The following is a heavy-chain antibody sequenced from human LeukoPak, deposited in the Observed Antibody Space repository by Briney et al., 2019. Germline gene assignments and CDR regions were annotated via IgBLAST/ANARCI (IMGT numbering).Heavy chain of an antibody. J-gene: IGHJ4*02. D-gene: IGHD3-3*01. CDR1: GGSISSCY. CDR3: ARGVRFLEWPYFDY. V-gene: IGHV4-59*08. CDR2: IYYSGST. Sequence: SETLSLTCTVPGGSISSCYWSWIRQPPGKGLEWIGYIYYSGSTNYNPSLKSRVTISVDTSKNQFSLKLSSVTAADTAVYYCARGVRFLEWPYFDYWGQGTLVTVSS.